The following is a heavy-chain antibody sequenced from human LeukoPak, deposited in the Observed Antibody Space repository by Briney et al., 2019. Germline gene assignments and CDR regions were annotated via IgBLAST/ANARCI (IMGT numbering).Heavy chain of an antibody. Sequence: SQTLSLTCAISGDSVSTNSAAWNCIRQSPSRGLECLGRTYYRSKWYYDYAVSVKSRITINPDTSKNQFSLQLHSVTFEDTAVYFCAREQHSTFDSWGQGTLVTVSS. D-gene: IGHD4-11*01. CDR3: AREQHSTFDS. V-gene: IGHV6-1*01. J-gene: IGHJ4*02. CDR1: GDSVSTNSAA. CDR2: TYYRSKWYY.